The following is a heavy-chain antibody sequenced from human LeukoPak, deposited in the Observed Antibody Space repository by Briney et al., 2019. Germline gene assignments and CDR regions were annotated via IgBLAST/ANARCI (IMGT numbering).Heavy chain of an antibody. CDR3: ARVGNSGSYRYLYYFDY. J-gene: IGHJ4*02. V-gene: IGHV1-2*02. CDR1: GYTFTGYY. D-gene: IGHD1-26*01. Sequence: ASVKVSCKASGYTFTGYYMHWVRQAPGQGLEWMGWINPNSGGTNYAQKFQGRVTTTRDTSISTAYMELSRLRSDDTAVYYCARVGNSGSYRYLYYFDYWGQGTLVTVSS. CDR2: INPNSGGT.